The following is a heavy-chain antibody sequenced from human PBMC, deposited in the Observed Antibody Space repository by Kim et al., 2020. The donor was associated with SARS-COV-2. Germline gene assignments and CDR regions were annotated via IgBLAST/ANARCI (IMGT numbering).Heavy chain of an antibody. CDR3: ARLSSSWYDGPDY. D-gene: IGHD6-13*01. CDR2: INHSGST. Sequence: SETLSLTCAVYGGSFSGYYWSWIRQPPGKGLEWIGEINHSGSTNYNPSLKSRVTISVDTSKNQFSLKLSSVTAADTAVYYCARLSSSWYDGPDYWGQGTLVTVSS. CDR1: GGSFSGYY. V-gene: IGHV4-34*01. J-gene: IGHJ4*02.